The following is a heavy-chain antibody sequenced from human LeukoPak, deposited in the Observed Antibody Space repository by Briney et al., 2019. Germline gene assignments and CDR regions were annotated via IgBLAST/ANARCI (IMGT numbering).Heavy chain of an antibody. V-gene: IGHV3-21*01. CDR3: ARDWKGDLLGYYYYMDV. D-gene: IGHD1-26*01. Sequence: GGSLRLSWAASGFTFSSYSMNWVRQAPGKGLEWVSSISSSSYIYYADSVKGRFTISRDNAKNSLYLQMNSLRAEDTAVYYCARDWKGDLLGYYYYMDVWAKGTTVTISS. J-gene: IGHJ6*03. CDR2: ISSSSYI. CDR1: GFTFSSYS.